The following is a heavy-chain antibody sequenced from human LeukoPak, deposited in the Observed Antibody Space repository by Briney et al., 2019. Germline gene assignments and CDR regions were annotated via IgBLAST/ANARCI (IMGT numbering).Heavy chain of an antibody. CDR3: ASPRARGGSYPFDY. V-gene: IGHV4-30-4*08. CDR2: IYYSGST. Sequence: PSQTLSLTCTVSGGSISSGDYYWSWIRQPPGKGLEWIGYIYYSGSTYYNPSPKSRVTISVDTSKNQFSLKLSSVTAADTAVYYCASPRARGGSYPFDYWGQGTLVTVSS. D-gene: IGHD1-26*01. CDR1: GGSISSGDYY. J-gene: IGHJ4*02.